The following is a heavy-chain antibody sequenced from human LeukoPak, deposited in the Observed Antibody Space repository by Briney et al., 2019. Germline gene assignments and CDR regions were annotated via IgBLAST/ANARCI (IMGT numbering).Heavy chain of an antibody. V-gene: IGHV3-30*14. J-gene: IGHJ5*02. CDR3: ARAWSQVSGVWGPIDP. Sequence: PGRSLRLSCAASGVTLTIFAMNWVREAPGEGREGVALISYDGSNKYCADSVKGRLTISRDNSKNTLYLEMTSLRGEDTAVYYCARAWSQVSGVWGPIDPWGQGTLVTVSS. D-gene: IGHD3-16*01. CDR2: ISYDGSNK. CDR1: GVTLTIFA.